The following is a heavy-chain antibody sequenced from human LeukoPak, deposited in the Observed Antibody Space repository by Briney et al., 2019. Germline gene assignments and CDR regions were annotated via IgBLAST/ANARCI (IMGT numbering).Heavy chain of an antibody. CDR1: GFTVSNNY. CDR2: IYSDDRT. Sequence: PGGSLRLSCAASGFTVSNNYMSWVRQAPGKGLEWVSVIYSDDRTHYADSVKGRFTISRDNSKNTLYLQMNSLRAEDTAVYHCARDRSEWCSDYWGQGTLVTVSS. J-gene: IGHJ4*02. V-gene: IGHV3-66*01. D-gene: IGHD2-8*01. CDR3: ARDRSEWCSDY.